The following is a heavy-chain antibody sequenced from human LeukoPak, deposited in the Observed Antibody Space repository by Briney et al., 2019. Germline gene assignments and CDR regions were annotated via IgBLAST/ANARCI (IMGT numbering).Heavy chain of an antibody. CDR3: ARTSIVVVPAAIEFYMDV. V-gene: IGHV3-23*01. Sequence: GGSLRLSCAASGFTFSSYAMSWVRQAPGKGLEWVSAISGSGGSTYYADSVKGRFTISRDNAKNSLFLQMNSLRAEDTAVYYCARTSIVVVPAAIEFYMDVWGKGTTVTVSS. D-gene: IGHD2-2*01. CDR2: ISGSGGST. CDR1: GFTFSSYA. J-gene: IGHJ6*03.